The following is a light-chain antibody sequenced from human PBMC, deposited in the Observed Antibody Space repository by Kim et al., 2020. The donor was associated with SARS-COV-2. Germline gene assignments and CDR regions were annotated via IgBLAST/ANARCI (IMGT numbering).Light chain of an antibody. Sequence: QSVLTQPASMSGSPGQSITISCTGTSSDVGDFNYVSWYQQRPGKAPKLMIYDVSTRPSGVSNRFSGSKSFNTASLTIAELQAEDEADYYCSSYVITNTFYVFGTGTKVTVL. CDR1: SSDVGDFNY. J-gene: IGLJ1*01. CDR3: SSYVITNTFYV. V-gene: IGLV2-14*03. CDR2: DVS.